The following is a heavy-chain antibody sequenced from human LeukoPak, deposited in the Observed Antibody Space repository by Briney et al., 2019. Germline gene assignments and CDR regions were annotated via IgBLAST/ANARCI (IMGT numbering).Heavy chain of an antibody. CDR2: IRSDVANT. CDR3: AKDPLAYNSGWYYFDY. D-gene: IGHD6-19*01. CDR1: GFTLSSLS. Sequence: GGSLRLSCVVSGFTLSSLSMHWVRQAPGKGLEWVGFIRSDVANTFYVDSVKGRCTISRDDSKNTLYLQMNSLRTEDTAVYYCAKDPLAYNSGWYYFDYWGQGTLVTVSS. V-gene: IGHV3-30*02. J-gene: IGHJ4*02.